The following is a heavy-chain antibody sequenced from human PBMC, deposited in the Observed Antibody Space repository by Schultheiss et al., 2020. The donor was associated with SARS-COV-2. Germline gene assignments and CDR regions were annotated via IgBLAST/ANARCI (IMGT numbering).Heavy chain of an antibody. V-gene: IGHV1-46*01. CDR2: INPSGGSA. J-gene: IGHJ6*02. CDR1: GYTFTSYY. Sequence: GESLKISCKASGYTFTSYYIHWVRQAPGQGLEWMGIINPSGGSAGYSQKFQGRLTLTRDTSTSTVYMELSSLRSEDTAVYYCARVRCSSTSCYGIMDVWGQGTTVTVSS. CDR3: ARVRCSSTSCYGIMDV. D-gene: IGHD2-2*01.